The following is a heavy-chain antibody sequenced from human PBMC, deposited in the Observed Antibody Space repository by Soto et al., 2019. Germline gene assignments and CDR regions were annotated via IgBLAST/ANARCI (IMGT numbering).Heavy chain of an antibody. CDR1: PYTFTSYG. D-gene: IGHD6-6*01. CDR3: ALNPYSSSTL. CDR2: ISAYNGNT. V-gene: IGHV1-18*01. J-gene: IGHJ3*01. Sequence: XSEQVSFKASPYTFTSYGISWVRQAPGQGLEWMGWISAYNGNTNYAQKLQGRVTMTTDTSTSTAYMELRSLRSDDTAVYYCALNPYSSSTLWGQGTMVTVSS.